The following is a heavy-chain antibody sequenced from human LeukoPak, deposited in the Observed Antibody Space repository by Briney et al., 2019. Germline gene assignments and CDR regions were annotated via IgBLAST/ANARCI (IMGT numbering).Heavy chain of an antibody. J-gene: IGHJ2*01. CDR3: ARQGIAVAGYWYFDL. CDR1: GGFISSYY. CDR2: VAYNGRT. Sequence: SETLSLTCTVSGGFISSYYWNWIRQPPGKGLEWIGYVAYNGRTDYNPSLKSRVTISIDTSKSQFSLKLSSVTAADTAVYYCARQGIAVAGYWYFDLWGRGTLVTVSS. V-gene: IGHV4-59*08. D-gene: IGHD6-19*01.